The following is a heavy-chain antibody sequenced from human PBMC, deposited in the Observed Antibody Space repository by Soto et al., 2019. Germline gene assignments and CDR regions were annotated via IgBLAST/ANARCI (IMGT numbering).Heavy chain of an antibody. CDR2: IIPIFGTA. Sequence: QVQLVQSGAEVKKPGSSVKVSCKASGGTFSSYAISWVRQAPGQGLEWMGGIIPIFGTANYAQKFRGRVTMTAAESTSAAYMELSSLRSEDPAVYYCARHVPAAGYYYGMDVWGEGTTVTVSS. CDR3: ARHVPAAGYYYGMDV. J-gene: IGHJ6*04. CDR1: GGTFSSYA. D-gene: IGHD2-2*01. V-gene: IGHV1-69*12.